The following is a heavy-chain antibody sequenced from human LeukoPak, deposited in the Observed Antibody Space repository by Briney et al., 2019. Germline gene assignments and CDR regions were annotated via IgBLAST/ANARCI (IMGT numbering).Heavy chain of an antibody. CDR3: ARSVAGHFDY. D-gene: IGHD6-19*01. V-gene: IGHV6-1*01. CDR1: GDSVSSNSGA. Sequence: SQTLSLTRVISGDSVSSNSGAWNWIRQSPSRGLEWLGRTNYRSKWYNDYAGSVKSRITINPDTSKNQFSLQLNSVTPEDTAVYYCARSVAGHFDYWGQGTLVTVSS. CDR2: TNYRSKWYN. J-gene: IGHJ4*02.